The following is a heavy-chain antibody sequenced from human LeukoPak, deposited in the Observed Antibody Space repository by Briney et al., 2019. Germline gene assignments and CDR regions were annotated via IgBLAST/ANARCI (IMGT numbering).Heavy chain of an antibody. D-gene: IGHD5-12*01. J-gene: IGHJ4*02. CDR3: ARGRGYRGYDQAVY. V-gene: IGHV3-30-3*01. CDR2: ISYDGSNK. CDR1: GFTFSSYA. Sequence: GGSLRLSCAASGFTFSSYAMHWVRQAPGKGLEWVAVISYDGSNKYYADSVKGRFTISRDNSKNTLYLQMNSLRAEDTAVYYCARGRGYRGYDQAVYWGQGTLVTVSS.